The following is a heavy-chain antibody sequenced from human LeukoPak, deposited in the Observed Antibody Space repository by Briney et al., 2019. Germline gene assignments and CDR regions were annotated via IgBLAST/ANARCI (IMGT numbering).Heavy chain of an antibody. CDR2: IYHSGST. J-gene: IGHJ4*02. V-gene: IGHV4-38-2*02. D-gene: IGHD5-18*01. Sequence: LETLSLTCTVSGYSISSGYYWGWIRQPPGKGLEWIGSIYHSGSTYYNPSLKSRVTISVDTSKNQFSLKLSSVTAADTAVYYCARVTSYSYGYYDYWGQGTLVTVSS. CDR1: GYSISSGYY. CDR3: ARVTSYSYGYYDY.